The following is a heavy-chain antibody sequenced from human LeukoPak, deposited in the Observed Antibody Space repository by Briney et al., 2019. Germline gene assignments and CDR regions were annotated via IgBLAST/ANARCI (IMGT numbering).Heavy chain of an antibody. CDR2: IWYDGSNK. D-gene: IGHD1-20*01. V-gene: IGHV3-33*01. CDR1: GFTFSSYG. Sequence: GGSLRLSCAASGFTFSSYGMHWVRQAPGKGLDWVAVIWYDGSNKYYADSVKGRFTISRDNSKNTLYLQMNSLRAEDTAVYYCARDRRYNWNDAFDYWGQGTLVTVSS. CDR3: ARDRRYNWNDAFDY. J-gene: IGHJ4*02.